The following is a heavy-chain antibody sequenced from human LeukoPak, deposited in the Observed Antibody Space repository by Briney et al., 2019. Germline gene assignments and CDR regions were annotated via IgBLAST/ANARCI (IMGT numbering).Heavy chain of an antibody. CDR2: IRYDGSNK. Sequence: PRGALRLSSAPPGFTFSSYGMHWVRQAPGKRLEWVAFIRYDGSNKNYADSVKGRLTISRDNSKNTLYLQMNSLRAEDTAVYYCAKGYYDSSTNWYFDLWGRGTLVTVSS. CDR3: AKGYYDSSTNWYFDL. D-gene: IGHD3-22*01. CDR1: GFTFSSYG. J-gene: IGHJ2*01. V-gene: IGHV3-30*02.